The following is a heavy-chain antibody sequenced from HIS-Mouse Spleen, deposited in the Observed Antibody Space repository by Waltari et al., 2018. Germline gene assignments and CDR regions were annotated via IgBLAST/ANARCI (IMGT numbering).Heavy chain of an antibody. Sequence: QLQLQESGSGLVKPSETLSLTCTVPGGSISSSTYYGGSIRPPPGKGLEWLGSIYYSGSTYYNPSLKSRVTISVDTSKNQFSLKLSSVTAADTDVYYCAREIPYSSSWYDWYFDLWGRGTLVTVSS. CDR3: AREIPYSSSWYDWYFDL. V-gene: IGHV4-39*07. CDR2: IYYSGST. D-gene: IGHD6-13*01. J-gene: IGHJ2*01. CDR1: GGSISSSTYY.